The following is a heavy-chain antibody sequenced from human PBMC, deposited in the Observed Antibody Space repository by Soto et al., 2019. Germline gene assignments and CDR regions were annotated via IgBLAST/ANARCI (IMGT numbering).Heavy chain of an antibody. CDR3: ARALDTAMGMDYYYGMDG. V-gene: IGHV1-3*01. D-gene: IGHD5-18*01. CDR1: FYTFTSYG. CDR2: INPDNGNT. J-gene: IGHJ6*02. Sequence: SVEASCPDSFYTFTSYGISCVRQAPGDRLEWMGWINPDNGNTKSSQKFQDRVIITRDTSASTAYMDLSSLRSEDTAVYYCARALDTAMGMDYYYGMDGWGQGNTVTVS.